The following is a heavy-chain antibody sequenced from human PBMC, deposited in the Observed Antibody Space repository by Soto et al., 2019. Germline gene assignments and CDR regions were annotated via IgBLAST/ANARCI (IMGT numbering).Heavy chain of an antibody. CDR3: ASGRITIFGVVTPALCY. CDR2: INHSGST. Sequence: PSETLSLTCAVYGGSFSGYYWSWIRQPPGKGLEWIGEINHSGSTNYNPSLKSRVTISVDTSKNQFSLKLSSVTAADTAVYYCASGRITIFGVVTPALCYWGQGTLVTVSS. CDR1: GGSFSGYY. J-gene: IGHJ4*02. V-gene: IGHV4-34*01. D-gene: IGHD3-3*01.